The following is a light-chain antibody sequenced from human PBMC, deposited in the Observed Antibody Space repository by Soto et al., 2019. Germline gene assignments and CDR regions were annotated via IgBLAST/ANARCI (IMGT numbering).Light chain of an antibody. CDR3: QQGYKTPYT. CDR2: GTS. Sequence: DIQMTQSPSSLSASVGDIVTITCRASQTIGNDLNWYQQKPGKAPKLLVYGTSSLQSGVPSRFSGRGSGTYFTLTINSLQPDDFAVYYCQQGYKTPYTFGRGTKVDIQ. V-gene: IGKV1-39*01. CDR1: QTIGND. J-gene: IGKJ2*01.